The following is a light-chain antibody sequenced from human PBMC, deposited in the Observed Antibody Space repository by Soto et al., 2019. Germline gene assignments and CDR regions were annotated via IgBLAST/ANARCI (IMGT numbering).Light chain of an antibody. CDR1: SSNIGGRT. CDR2: NNN. Sequence: QSVLTLQPSASGTPGQRVTLSCSGSSSNIGGRTVYWYQQLPGTAPKLLIYNNNQRPSEAPERFSGSKSGTSAYLAITGHQSEDEADYYCAAWDDRLTAQVVGGGTKVTV. CDR3: AAWDDRLTAQV. J-gene: IGLJ1*01. V-gene: IGLV1-44*01.